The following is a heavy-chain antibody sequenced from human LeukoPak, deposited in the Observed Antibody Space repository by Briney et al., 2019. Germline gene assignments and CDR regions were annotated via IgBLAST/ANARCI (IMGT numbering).Heavy chain of an antibody. CDR2: IYYSGST. D-gene: IGHD3-22*01. J-gene: IGHJ4*02. Sequence: TSETLSLTCTVSGGSISSSSYYWGWIRQPPGKGLELIGSIYYSGSTYYNPSLKSRVTISVDTSKNQFSLKLSSVTAADTAVYYCARYMSSGYYYPFNYWGQGTLVTVSS. CDR1: GGSISSSSYY. CDR3: ARYMSSGYYYPFNY. V-gene: IGHV4-39*01.